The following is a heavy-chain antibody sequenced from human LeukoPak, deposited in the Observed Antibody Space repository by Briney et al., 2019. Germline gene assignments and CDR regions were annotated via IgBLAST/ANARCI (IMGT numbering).Heavy chain of an antibody. J-gene: IGHJ4*02. Sequence: PSETLSLTCTVSGGSISSSSYYWGWIRQPPGKGLEWIGSIYYSGSTHYNPSLKSRVTISVDTSKNQFSLKLSSVTAADTAVYYCATIEMSYSSSWPDYFDYWGQGTLVTVSS. V-gene: IGHV4-39*07. CDR2: IYYSGST. D-gene: IGHD6-13*01. CDR3: ATIEMSYSSSWPDYFDY. CDR1: GGSISSSSYY.